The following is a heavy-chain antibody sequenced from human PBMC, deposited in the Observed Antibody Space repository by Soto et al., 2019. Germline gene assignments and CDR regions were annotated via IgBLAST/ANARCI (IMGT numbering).Heavy chain of an antibody. D-gene: IGHD6-6*01. Sequence: PGGSLRLSCAASGFTFNTYEMNWVRLPPGKGLEWLSYISSTGYSKYYADSLEGRFTVSRDNVKNILYLQINGLRVEDTAVYYCARSSIASDWGQGTLVTVSS. CDR3: ARSSIASD. CDR1: GFTFNTYE. CDR2: ISSTGYSK. V-gene: IGHV3-48*03. J-gene: IGHJ4*02.